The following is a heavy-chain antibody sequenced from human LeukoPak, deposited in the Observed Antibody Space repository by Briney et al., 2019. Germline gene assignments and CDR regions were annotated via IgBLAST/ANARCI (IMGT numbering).Heavy chain of an antibody. J-gene: IGHJ4*02. CDR3: AREVSKYAYGDYAY. D-gene: IGHD4-17*01. CDR2: INPNSGGT. Sequence: ASVKVSCKASGYTFTGYYMHWVRQAPGQELEWMGRINPNSGGTNYAQKFQGRVTMTRDTSISTAYMELSRLRSDDTAVYYCAREVSKYAYGDYAYWGQGTLVTVSS. CDR1: GYTFTGYY. V-gene: IGHV1-2*06.